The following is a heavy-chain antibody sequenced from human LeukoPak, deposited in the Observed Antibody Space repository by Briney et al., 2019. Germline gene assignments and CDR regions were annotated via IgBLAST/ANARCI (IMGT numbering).Heavy chain of an antibody. V-gene: IGHV3-21*06. D-gene: IGHD3-9*01. CDR1: GFTFSSYS. Sequence: PGGSLRLSCAASGFTFSSYSMKWVRQAPGKGLEWVSSVSTSSIYIYYADSVKGRFTISRDNAKNSLYLQMNSLRAEDTAVYYCAREPYYDILTGHHPTWGQGTLVTVSS. CDR2: VSTSSIYI. CDR3: AREPYYDILTGHHPT. J-gene: IGHJ5*02.